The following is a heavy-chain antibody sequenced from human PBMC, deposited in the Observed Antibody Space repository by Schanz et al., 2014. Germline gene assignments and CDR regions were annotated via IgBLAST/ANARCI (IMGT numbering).Heavy chain of an antibody. Sequence: QVQLVESGGGVVQPGRSLRLSCAASGFTFSNFAIHWVRQAPGKGLEWVAVISYDGSHKDYADSVKGRFTISRDNSKNTLYLQMNSLRAEDTAVDYCARDRQQLVGRIGYYYGMDVWGQGTTVTVSS. CDR2: ISYDGSHK. J-gene: IGHJ6*02. V-gene: IGHV3-30*04. CDR3: ARDRQQLVGRIGYYYGMDV. D-gene: IGHD6-13*01. CDR1: GFTFSNFA.